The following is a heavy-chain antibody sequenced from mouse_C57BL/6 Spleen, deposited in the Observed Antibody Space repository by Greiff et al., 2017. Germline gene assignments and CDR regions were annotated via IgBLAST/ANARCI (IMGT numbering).Heavy chain of an antibody. CDR2: ISDGGSYT. V-gene: IGHV5-4*03. CDR1: GFTFSSYA. CDR3: ARGDYYGRGWYFDV. Sequence: EVTLMESGGGLVKPGGSLKLSCAASGFTFSSYAMSWVRQTPEKRLEWVATISDGGSYTYYPDNVKGRFTISRDNAKNNLYLQMSHLKSEDTAMYYCARGDYYGRGWYFDVWGTGTTVTVSS. D-gene: IGHD1-1*01. J-gene: IGHJ1*03.